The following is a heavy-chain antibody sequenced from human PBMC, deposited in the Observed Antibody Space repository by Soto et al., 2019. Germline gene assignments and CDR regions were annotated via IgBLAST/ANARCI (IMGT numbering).Heavy chain of an antibody. CDR2: IYHNGDI. J-gene: IGHJ4*02. CDR3: ARTKSFYNRPDNHLPAFDY. V-gene: IGHV4-4*02. Sequence: SETLSLTCAVYGGSITTPNWWSWVRQPPGKGLEWIGEIYHNGDINYTPSLKSRVTVSIDKSKNQFSLRLTSVTAADTAVYYCARTKSFYNRPDNHLPAFDYWGQGALVT. D-gene: IGHD3-10*01. CDR1: GGSITTPNW.